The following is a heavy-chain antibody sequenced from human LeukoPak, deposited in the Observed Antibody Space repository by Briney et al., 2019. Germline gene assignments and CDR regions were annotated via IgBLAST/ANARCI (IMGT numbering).Heavy chain of an antibody. J-gene: IGHJ4*02. D-gene: IGHD2-2*01. V-gene: IGHV1-69*02. Sequence: SVKVSCKASGGTFSSYTISWVRQAPGQGLEWMGGIIPILGIANYAQKFQGRVTITADKATSTAYRELSSLRSEDTAVYYCASSAGTSCYDYWGQGTLVTISS. CDR3: ASSAGTSCYDY. CDR2: IIPILGIA. CDR1: GGTFSSYT.